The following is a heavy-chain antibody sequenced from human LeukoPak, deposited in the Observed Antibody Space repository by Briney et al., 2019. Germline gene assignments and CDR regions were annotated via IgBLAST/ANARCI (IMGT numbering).Heavy chain of an antibody. Sequence: SETLSLTCTVSGGSIGSYYWSWIRQPPGKGLEWIGYIYYSGSTYYNPSLKSRVTISVDTSKNQFSLKLSSVTAADTAVYYCARENSRSGYDFWSGPGAFDIWGQGTMVTVSS. CDR1: GGSIGSYY. CDR2: IYYSGST. D-gene: IGHD3-3*01. CDR3: ARENSRSGYDFWSGPGAFDI. J-gene: IGHJ3*02. V-gene: IGHV4-59*12.